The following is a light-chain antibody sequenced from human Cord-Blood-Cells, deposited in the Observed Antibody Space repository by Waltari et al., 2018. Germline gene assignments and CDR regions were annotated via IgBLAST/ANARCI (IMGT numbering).Light chain of an antibody. Sequence: DIHMTQSPSSLSASVGDRVPITCRASQSISSYLTWYQQKPEKAPKLLIYAASSLQSGVPSRFSGSGSGTDFTLTISSLQPEDFATYYCQQSYSTPQVTFGGGTKVEIK. CDR2: AAS. CDR1: QSISSY. CDR3: QQSYSTPQVT. J-gene: IGKJ4*01. V-gene: IGKV1-39*01.